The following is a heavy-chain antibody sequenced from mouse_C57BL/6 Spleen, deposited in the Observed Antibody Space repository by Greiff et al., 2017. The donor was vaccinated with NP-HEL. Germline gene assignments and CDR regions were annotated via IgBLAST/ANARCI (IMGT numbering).Heavy chain of an antibody. Sequence: QVQLQQSGPELVKPGASVKISCKASGYAFSSSWMNWVKQRPGKGLEWIGRIYPGDGDTNYNGKFKGKATLTADKSSSTAYMQLSSLTSEDSAVYFCAIITTVVARHFDVWGTGTTVTVSS. J-gene: IGHJ1*03. D-gene: IGHD1-1*01. CDR3: AIITTVVARHFDV. CDR1: GYAFSSSW. V-gene: IGHV1-82*01. CDR2: IYPGDGDT.